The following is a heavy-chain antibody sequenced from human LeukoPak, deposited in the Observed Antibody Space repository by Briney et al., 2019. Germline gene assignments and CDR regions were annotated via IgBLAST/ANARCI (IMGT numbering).Heavy chain of an antibody. Sequence: PGGSLRLPCAASAFTFSSYSTHWVRPPPPTRLPWVSSISDRSNYIYYADSVKGRFTISRDNAENSLYLQLNSLRAEDTAVYYCARAYSHLFDYWGQGTLVTISS. D-gene: IGHD5-18*01. J-gene: IGHJ4*02. CDR2: ISDRSNYI. V-gene: IGHV3-21*01. CDR3: ARAYSHLFDY. CDR1: AFTFSSYS.